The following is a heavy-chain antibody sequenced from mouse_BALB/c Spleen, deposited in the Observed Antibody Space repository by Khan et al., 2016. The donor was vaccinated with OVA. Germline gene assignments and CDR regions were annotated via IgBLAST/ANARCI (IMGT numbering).Heavy chain of an antibody. V-gene: IGHV1-77*01. CDR2: ISPGSGDT. J-gene: IGHJ3*01. Sequence: QVQLQQSGAELARPGASVKLSCKASGSTFTDYYIHWVKQRTGQGLEWIGEISPGSGDTYYNERFKGQATLTEDKSSSTAYMQLSSQKSEASAVYDCARRNYYGYTFAYWGQGTRVTVSA. D-gene: IGHD1-2*01. CDR1: GSTFTDYY. CDR3: ARRNYYGYTFAY.